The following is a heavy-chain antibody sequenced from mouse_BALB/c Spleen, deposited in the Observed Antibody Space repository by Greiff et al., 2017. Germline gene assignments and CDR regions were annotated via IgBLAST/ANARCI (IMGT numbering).Heavy chain of an antibody. Sequence: EVKLMESGPSLVKPSQTLSLTCSVTGVSITSGYWNWIRKFPGNKLEYMGYISYSGSTYYNPSLKSRISITRDTSTNQYYLQLNSVTTEDTATYYCARNYGSSPFDYWGQGTTLTVSS. CDR3: ARNYGSSPFDY. V-gene: IGHV3-8*02. J-gene: IGHJ2*01. D-gene: IGHD1-1*01. CDR1: GVSITSGY. CDR2: ISYSGST.